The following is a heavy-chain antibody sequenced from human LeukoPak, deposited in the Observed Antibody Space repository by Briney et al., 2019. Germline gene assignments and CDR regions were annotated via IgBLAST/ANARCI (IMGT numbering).Heavy chain of an antibody. CDR1: GFTVSSNY. D-gene: IGHD4-11*01. CDR3: AAFYGDYSNPIDY. Sequence: WGSLRLSCAASGFTVSSNYMSWVRQAPGKGLEWVSVIYSGGSTYYADSVKGRLTISRDNSKNTLYLQMNSLRAEDTAVYYCAAFYGDYSNPIDYWGQGTLVTVSS. CDR2: IYSGGST. J-gene: IGHJ4*02. V-gene: IGHV3-53*01.